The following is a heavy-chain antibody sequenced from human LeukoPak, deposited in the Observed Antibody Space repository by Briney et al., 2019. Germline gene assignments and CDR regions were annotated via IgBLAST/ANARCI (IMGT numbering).Heavy chain of an antibody. V-gene: IGHV7-4-1*02. J-gene: IGHJ4*02. D-gene: IGHD6-6*01. CDR2: INTNTGNP. CDR3: ASLGSSWSSYYFDY. CDR1: GYTFTSYA. Sequence: GASVKVSCKASGYTFTSYAMNWVRQAPGQGLEWMGWINTNTGNPTYAQGFTGRFVFSLDTSVSTAYLQISSLKAEDTAVYYCASLGSSWSSYYFDYWGQGTLVTVSS.